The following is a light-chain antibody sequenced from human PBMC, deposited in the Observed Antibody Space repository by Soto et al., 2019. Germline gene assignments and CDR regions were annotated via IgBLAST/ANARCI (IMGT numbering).Light chain of an antibody. J-gene: IGLJ3*02. CDR1: SSDVGAYKY. V-gene: IGLV2-14*01. Sequence: QSALTQPASVSGSPGQSITISCTGTSSDVGAYKYVSWYQQFPGKAPKVMIYEVSNRPSGVSNRFSGSKSGNTASLTISGLQAEDEADYYCSSYTSTSSWVFGGGTKLTVL. CDR3: SSYTSTSSWV. CDR2: EVS.